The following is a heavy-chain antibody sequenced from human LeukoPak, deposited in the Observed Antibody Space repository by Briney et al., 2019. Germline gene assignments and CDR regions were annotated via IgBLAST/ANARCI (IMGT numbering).Heavy chain of an antibody. V-gene: IGHV3-30*02. D-gene: IGHD1-26*01. CDR2: IRYDGSNK. Sequence: GGSLRLSCAASGFNFINYGMHWVRQAPGKGLEWVAFIRYDGSNKYYADSVKGRFTISRDNSKNTLYLQMNSLRAEDTAVYDCAKDRSGSYSQGLDYWGQGTLVTVSS. CDR3: AKDRSGSYSQGLDY. J-gene: IGHJ4*02. CDR1: GFNFINYG.